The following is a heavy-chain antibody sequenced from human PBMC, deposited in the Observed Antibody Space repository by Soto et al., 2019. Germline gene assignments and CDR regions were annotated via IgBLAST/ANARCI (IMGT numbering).Heavy chain of an antibody. CDR1: GGSISSSSYY. CDR3: ARGEFLLWFGEYGMDV. CDR2: IYYSGST. V-gene: IGHV4-39*01. J-gene: IGHJ6*02. D-gene: IGHD3-10*01. Sequence: SETLSLTCTVSGGSISSSSYYWGWIRQPPGKGLEWIGSIYYSGSTYYNPSLKSRVTISLDTSKNQFSLKLSSVTAADTAVYYCARGEFLLWFGEYGMDVWGQGTTVTVSS.